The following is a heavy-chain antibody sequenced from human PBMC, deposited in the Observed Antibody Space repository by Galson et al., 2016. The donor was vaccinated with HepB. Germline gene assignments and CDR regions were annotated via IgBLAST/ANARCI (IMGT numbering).Heavy chain of an antibody. D-gene: IGHD1-26*01. V-gene: IGHV3-23*01. J-gene: IGHJ5*01. CDR1: GFSFSHYV. Sequence: SLRLSCAASGFSFSHYVMHWVRQAPGRGLGWVSVLSEYGEIHYADSVEGRFTISRDDSKNTLYPQMNSLRAEDTAVYYCAKKGLAAVPGNNWFDSMGQGTLVSVSS. CDR2: LSEYGEI. CDR3: AKKGLAAVPGNNWFDS.